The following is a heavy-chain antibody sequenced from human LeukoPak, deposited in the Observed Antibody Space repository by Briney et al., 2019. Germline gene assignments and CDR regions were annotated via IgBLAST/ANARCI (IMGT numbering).Heavy chain of an antibody. CDR3: ATNSDYRFEY. V-gene: IGHV3-23*01. CDR1: GFTFSSYA. CDR2: ISGSGGST. J-gene: IGHJ4*02. Sequence: GGSLRLSCAASGFTFSSYAMSWVRQAPGKGLEWVSAISGSGGSTYYADSVKGRFTISRDNAKNSLYLQMNSLRAEDTAVYYCATNSDYRFEYWGQGTLVTVSS. D-gene: IGHD3-22*01.